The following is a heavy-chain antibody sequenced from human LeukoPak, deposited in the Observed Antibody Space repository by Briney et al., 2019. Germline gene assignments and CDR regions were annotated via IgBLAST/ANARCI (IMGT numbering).Heavy chain of an antibody. V-gene: IGHV3-53*01. CDR2: IYSGGSA. CDR1: EFTVSYNY. Sequence: GGSLRLSCAASEFTVSYNYMSWVRQAPGKGPEWVSVIYSGGSAYYADSVKGRFTISRDNSKNTLYLQMNSLRAEDTAVYYCAKVPDYWGQGTLVTVSS. CDR3: AKVPDY. J-gene: IGHJ4*02.